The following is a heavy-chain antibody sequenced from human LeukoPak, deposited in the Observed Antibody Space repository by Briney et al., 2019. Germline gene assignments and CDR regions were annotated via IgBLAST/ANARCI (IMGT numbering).Heavy chain of an antibody. V-gene: IGHV3-9*01. CDR1: GFTFDDYA. Sequence: PGRSLRLSCAASGFTFDDYAMHWVRQAPGKGLEWVSGISWNSGSIGYADSVKGRFTISRDNAKNSLYLQMNSLRAEDTALYYCAKDITGTTEYYFDYWGQGTLVTVSS. J-gene: IGHJ4*02. CDR2: ISWNSGSI. D-gene: IGHD1-20*01. CDR3: AKDITGTTEYYFDY.